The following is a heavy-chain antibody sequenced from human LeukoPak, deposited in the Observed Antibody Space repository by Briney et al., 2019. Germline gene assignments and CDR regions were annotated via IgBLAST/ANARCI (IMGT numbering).Heavy chain of an antibody. CDR2: IYHSGST. CDR1: GGSISSSNW. CDR3: ARVITMVRGVIPSPDAFDI. V-gene: IGHV4-4*02. Sequence: SETLSLTCAVSGGSISSSNWWSWVRQPPGQELEWIGEIYHSGSTNYNPSLKSRVTISVDKSKNQFSLKLSSVTAADTAVYYCARVITMVRGVIPSPDAFDIWGQGTMVTVSS. J-gene: IGHJ3*02. D-gene: IGHD3-10*01.